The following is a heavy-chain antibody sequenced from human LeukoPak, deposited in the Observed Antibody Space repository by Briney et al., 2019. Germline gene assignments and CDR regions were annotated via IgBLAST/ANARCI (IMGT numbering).Heavy chain of an antibody. CDR2: ISSDGSHK. V-gene: IGHV3-30*03. D-gene: IGHD5-12*01. CDR3: TRADSRESGGYEHDY. J-gene: IGHJ4*02. Sequence: PGRSLRLSCVASEFTFSNYGIHWVRQAPGKGLEWVASISSDGSHKYYADSVRGRFTISRDNSKSTLYLQMNSLSAEDTALYYCTRADSRESGGYEHDYWGQGTLVTVSS. CDR1: EFTFSNYG.